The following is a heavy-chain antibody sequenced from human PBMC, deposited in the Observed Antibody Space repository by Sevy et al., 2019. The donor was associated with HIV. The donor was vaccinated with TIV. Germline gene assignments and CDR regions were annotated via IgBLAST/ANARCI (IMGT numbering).Heavy chain of an antibody. CDR2: IYSSGRT. CDR3: TRVHSGGYPFDY. J-gene: IGHJ4*02. CDR1: GFSVSSNY. V-gene: IGHV3-53*01. D-gene: IGHD3-22*01. Sequence: GGSLRLSCAASGFSVSSNYMSWVRQAPGKGLEWVSLIYSSGRTYYGDSVKGRFTISRDDSKNTLNLQMNSGGAEDTALYYCTRVHSGGYPFDYWGQGSLVTVSS.